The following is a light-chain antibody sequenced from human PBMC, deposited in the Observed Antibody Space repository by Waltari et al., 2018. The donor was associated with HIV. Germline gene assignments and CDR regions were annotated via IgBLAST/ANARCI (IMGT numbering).Light chain of an antibody. J-gene: IGKJ1*01. Sequence: EIVLTQPPGTLSLSPGETPTLSCRASQSVRSNFLALYQQKRGQAPRLLIYGASTRATGIPDRFSGSVSGTDFTLTISSLESEDFAVYLCQQYATSPVTFGHGTKVDIK. CDR3: QQYATSPVT. CDR2: GAS. CDR1: QSVRSNF. V-gene: IGKV3-20*01.